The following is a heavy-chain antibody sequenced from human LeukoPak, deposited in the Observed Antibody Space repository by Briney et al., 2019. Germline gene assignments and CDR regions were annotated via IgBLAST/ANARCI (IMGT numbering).Heavy chain of an antibody. D-gene: IGHD6-19*01. J-gene: IGHJ4*02. V-gene: IGHV4-39*07. Sequence: SETLSLTCTVSGGSISSSSYYWGWIRQPPGKGLEWIGSIYYSGSTYYNPSLKSRVTISVDTSKNQFSLKLSSVTAADTAVYYCARDGVAGVVWGQGTLVTVSS. CDR2: IYYSGST. CDR3: ARDGVAGVV. CDR1: GGSISSSSYY.